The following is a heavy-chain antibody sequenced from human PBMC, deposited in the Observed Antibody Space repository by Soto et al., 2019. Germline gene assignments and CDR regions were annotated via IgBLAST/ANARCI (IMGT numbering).Heavy chain of an antibody. CDR1: GGSISSGGYS. D-gene: IGHD4-4*01. V-gene: IGHV4-30-2*01. J-gene: IGHJ4*02. CDR3: ARGHYSNNEFDY. CDR2: IYHSGST. Sequence: SETLSLTCAVSGGSISSGGYSWSWIRQPPGKGLEWIGYIYHSGSTYYNPSLKSRVTISVDRSKNQFSLKLSSVTAADTAVYYCARGHYSNNEFDYWGQGTLVTVSS.